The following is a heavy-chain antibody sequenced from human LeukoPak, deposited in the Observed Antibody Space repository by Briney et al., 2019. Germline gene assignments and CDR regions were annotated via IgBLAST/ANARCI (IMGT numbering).Heavy chain of an antibody. CDR2: ISHDGTT. D-gene: IGHD3-10*01. V-gene: IGHV4-34*01. CDR1: GGSFSGYF. Sequence: SETLSLTCAAYGGSFSGYFWTWIRQSPGKGLEWIGEISHDGTTNYNPSLKSRVTISVETSNNQFSLRVSSASAADTAVYYCARATKKAACYVSGKYYMDVWGKGTTVTVSS. J-gene: IGHJ6*03. CDR3: ARATKKAACYVSGKYYMDV.